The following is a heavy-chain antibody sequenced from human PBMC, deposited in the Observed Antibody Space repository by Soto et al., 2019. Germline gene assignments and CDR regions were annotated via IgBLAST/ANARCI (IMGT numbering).Heavy chain of an antibody. V-gene: IGHV1-18*04. CDR3: ARASVEQWLDGANWFDP. CDR2: ISAYNGNT. J-gene: IGHJ5*02. D-gene: IGHD6-19*01. Sequence: QVQLVQSGAEVKKPGASVKVSCKASGYAFTSYGISWVRQAPGQGLEWMGWISAYNGNTNYAQKLQGRVTMTTDTSTSTAYMELRSLRSDDTAVYYCARASVEQWLDGANWFDPWGQGTLVTVSS. CDR1: GYAFTSYG.